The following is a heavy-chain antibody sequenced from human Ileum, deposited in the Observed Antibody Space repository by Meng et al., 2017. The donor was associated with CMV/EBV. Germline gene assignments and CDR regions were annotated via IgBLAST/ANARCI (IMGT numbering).Heavy chain of an antibody. CDR2: INHGGSS. D-gene: IGHD3-3*01. CDR1: GGPFSEYH. Sequence: QGGAGLVKPSGTRSLMCAVYGGPFSEYHWSWLRQPTGKGLEWIGEINHGGSSNYNPSLKSRVTISVDRSRNQVSLKLTSVTAADTAVYYCARASPQRRFLSYWGQGTLVTVSS. CDR3: ARASPQRRFLSY. J-gene: IGHJ4*02. V-gene: IGHV4-34*01.